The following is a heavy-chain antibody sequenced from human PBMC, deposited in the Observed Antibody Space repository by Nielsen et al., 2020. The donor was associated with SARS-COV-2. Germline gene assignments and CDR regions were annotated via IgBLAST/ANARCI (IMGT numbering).Heavy chain of an antibody. CDR1: GGTFSSYA. D-gene: IGHD3-3*01. CDR2: IIPILGIA. J-gene: IGHJ6*02. V-gene: IGHV1-69*04. CDR3: ARGSITIFGVVINSYYGMDV. Sequence: SVKVSCKASGGTFSSYAISWVRQAPGQGLEWMGRIIPILGIANYAQKFQGRVMITADKSTSTAYMELSSLRSEDTAVYYCARGSITIFGVVINSYYGMDVWGQGTTVTVSS.